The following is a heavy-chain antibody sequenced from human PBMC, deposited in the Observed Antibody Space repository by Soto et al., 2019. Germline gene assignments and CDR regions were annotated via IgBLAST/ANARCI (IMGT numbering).Heavy chain of an antibody. D-gene: IGHD3-16*02. CDR1: GFTFSSYW. CDR2: IKQDGSEK. V-gene: IGHV3-7*01. J-gene: IGHJ3*02. Sequence: EVQLVESGGGLVQPGGSLRLSCAASGFTFSSYWMSWVRQAPGKGLEWVANIKQDGSEKYYVDSVKGRFTISRDNAKNSLYLQMNSLRAEDTAVYYCARDHRMITFGGVIPYDAFDIWGQGTMVTVSS. CDR3: ARDHRMITFGGVIPYDAFDI.